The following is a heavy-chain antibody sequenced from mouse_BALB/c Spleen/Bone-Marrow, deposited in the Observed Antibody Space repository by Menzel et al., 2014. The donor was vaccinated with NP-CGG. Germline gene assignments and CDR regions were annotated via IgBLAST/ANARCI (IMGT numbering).Heavy chain of an antibody. CDR2: INPSNGRT. J-gene: IGHJ2*01. CDR3: ARTHFDY. CDR1: GYTFTSYW. Sequence: VQLQQSGAELVKPGASVKLSCKASGYTFTSYWMHWVKQRPGQGLEWIGEINPSNGRTNYNEKFKSKATLTVDKSSSTAYTQLSSLTSEDSAVYYCARTHFDYWGQGTTLTVSS. V-gene: IGHV1S81*02.